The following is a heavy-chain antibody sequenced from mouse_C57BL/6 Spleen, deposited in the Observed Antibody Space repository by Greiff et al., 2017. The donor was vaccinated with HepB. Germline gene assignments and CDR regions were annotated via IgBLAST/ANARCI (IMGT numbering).Heavy chain of an antibody. Sequence: VKLMESGPGLVAPSQSLSITCTVSGFSLTSYAISWVRQPPGKGLEWLGVIWTGGGTNYNSALKSRLSISKDNSKSQVFLKMNSLQTDDTARYYCARNPHYYGNAMDYWGQGTSVTVSS. J-gene: IGHJ4*01. CDR3: ARNPHYYGNAMDY. CDR1: GFSLTSYA. D-gene: IGHD1-1*01. V-gene: IGHV2-9-1*01. CDR2: IWTGGGT.